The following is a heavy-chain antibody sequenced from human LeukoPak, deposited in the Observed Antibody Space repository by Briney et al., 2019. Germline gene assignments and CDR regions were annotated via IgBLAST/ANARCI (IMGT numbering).Heavy chain of an antibody. V-gene: IGHV3-23*01. CDR2: ISGSGGGT. J-gene: IGHJ4*02. CDR3: ARDRGYCSSTSCSFDY. D-gene: IGHD2-2*01. Sequence: GGSLRLSSTASGFTFSSYAMSWVRQAPGKGLEWVSAISGSGGGTYYADSVKGRFTISRDNAKNSLYLQMNSLRAEDTAVYYCARDRGYCSSTSCSFDYWGQGTLVTVSS. CDR1: GFTFSSYA.